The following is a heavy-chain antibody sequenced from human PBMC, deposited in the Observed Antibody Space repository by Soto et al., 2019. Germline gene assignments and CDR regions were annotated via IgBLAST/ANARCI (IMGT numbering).Heavy chain of an antibody. CDR2: MYYSGST. V-gene: IGHV4-30-4*01. CDR3: ARDSASYGYSYYFDY. D-gene: IGHD5-18*01. CDR1: VGSISSGDYY. Sequence: PSETLSLTCTVSVGSISSGDYYWSWIRQPPGKGLEWIGYMYYSGSTYYNPSLKSRVTISVDTSKNQFSLKLSSVTAADTAVYYCARDSASYGYSYYFDYWGQGRLVTVSS. J-gene: IGHJ4*02.